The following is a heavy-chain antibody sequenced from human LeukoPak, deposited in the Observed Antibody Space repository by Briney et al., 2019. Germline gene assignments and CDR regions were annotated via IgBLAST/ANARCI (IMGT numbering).Heavy chain of an antibody. V-gene: IGHV3-23*01. CDR3: AKTAVVITFRFDD. CDR1: GVAFNTYV. D-gene: IGHD4/OR15-4a*01. CDR2: INGGGSNT. Sequence: GGSLRLSCVASGVAFNTYVMSWVRQAPGKGLEWVAAINGGGSNTYYADSVKGRFTISRDNSKNMVYLQMNSLRADDTAVYYCAKTAVVITFRFDDWGQGALVTVSS. J-gene: IGHJ4*02.